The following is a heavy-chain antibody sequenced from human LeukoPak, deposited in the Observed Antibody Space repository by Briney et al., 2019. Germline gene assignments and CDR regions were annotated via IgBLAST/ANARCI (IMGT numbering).Heavy chain of an antibody. CDR1: GFTFSSYG. Sequence: GGSLRLSCAASGFTFSSYGMHWVRQAPGKGLEWVAVISYDESNKYYADSVKGRFTISRDNSKNTLFLQMNSLRIEDTAVYYCARDPGFDPWGQGTLVTVSS. J-gene: IGHJ5*02. V-gene: IGHV3-30*03. CDR2: ISYDESNK. CDR3: ARDPGFDP.